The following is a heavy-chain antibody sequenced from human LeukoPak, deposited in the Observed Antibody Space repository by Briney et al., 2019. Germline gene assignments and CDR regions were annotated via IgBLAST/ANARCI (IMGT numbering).Heavy chain of an antibody. CDR1: GGSISSGDYY. CDR2: IYYSGST. Sequence: SQILSLTCTVSGGSISSGDYYWSWIRQPPGKGLEWIGYIYYSGSTYYNPSLKSRVTISVDTSKNQFSLKLRSVTAADTAVYYCARDYYYGSGTEYYYYGMDVWGKGTTVTVSS. J-gene: IGHJ6*04. V-gene: IGHV4-30-4*01. D-gene: IGHD3-10*01. CDR3: ARDYYYGSGTEYYYYGMDV.